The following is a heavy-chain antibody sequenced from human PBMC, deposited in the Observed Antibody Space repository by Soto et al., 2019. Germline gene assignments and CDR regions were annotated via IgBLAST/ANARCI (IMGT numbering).Heavy chain of an antibody. D-gene: IGHD6-13*01. CDR2: INHSGST. CDR3: ARIRSGYRGWFDP. Sequence: SETLSLTCAVYGGSFSGYYWSWIRQPPGKGLEWIGEINHSGSTNYNPSLKSRVTISVDTSKNQFSLKLSSVTAADTAVYYCARIRSGYRGWFDPWGQGTLVTVSS. J-gene: IGHJ5*02. V-gene: IGHV4-34*01. CDR1: GGSFSGYY.